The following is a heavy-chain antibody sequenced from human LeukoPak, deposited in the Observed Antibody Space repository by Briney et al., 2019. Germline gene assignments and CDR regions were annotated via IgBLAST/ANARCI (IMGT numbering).Heavy chain of an antibody. CDR1: RGTLCSYA. CDR3: ARDRTRIVGFDI. D-gene: IGHD3-22*01. J-gene: IGHJ3*02. CDR2: INTNTGNP. V-gene: IGHV7-4-1*02. Sequence: GSVKVSRKASRGTLCSYAISRVAQAPGQGVEWMGWINTNTGNPTYAQGFTGRFVFSLDAPVSTAYLQISRLKAEDTAVYYCARDRTRIVGFDIWGQGKMVTVSS.